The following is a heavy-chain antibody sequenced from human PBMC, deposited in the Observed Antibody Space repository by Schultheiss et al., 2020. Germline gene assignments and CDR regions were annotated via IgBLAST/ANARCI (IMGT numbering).Heavy chain of an antibody. J-gene: IGHJ6*02. V-gene: IGHV1-18*01. CDR2: ISAYNGNT. CDR1: GYTFSNYG. CDR3: ARDGCSGGSCYPTVGALYYGMDV. Sequence: ASVKVSCKASGYTFSNYGISWVRQAPGQGLEWMGWISAYNGNTNYAQKFQGRVTVTSDTSTSTVYVELSSLRSEDTAVYYCARDGCSGGSCYPTVGALYYGMDVWGQGTTVTVSS. D-gene: IGHD2-15*01.